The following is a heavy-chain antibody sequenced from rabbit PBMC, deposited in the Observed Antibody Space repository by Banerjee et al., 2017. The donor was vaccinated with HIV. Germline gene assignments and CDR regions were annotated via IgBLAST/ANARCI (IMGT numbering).Heavy chain of an antibody. CDR1: GSDISSNA. CDR2: IYSSNGDK. CDR3: ARGATYGGGGYNL. V-gene: IGHV1S47*01. Sequence: QEQLVESGGGLVQPEGSLTLTCKASGSDISSNAMCWVRQAPGKGLELIACIYSSNGDKWYASWVNGRFTISRSTSLNTVTLQMTSLTAADTATYFCARGATYGGGGYNLWGPGTLVTVS. D-gene: IGHD8-1*01. J-gene: IGHJ4*01.